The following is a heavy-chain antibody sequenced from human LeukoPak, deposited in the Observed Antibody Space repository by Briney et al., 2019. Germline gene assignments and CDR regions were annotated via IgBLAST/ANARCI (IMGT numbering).Heavy chain of an antibody. CDR2: IYYSGTT. CDR1: GCSINSNSHH. D-gene: IGHD3-9*01. J-gene: IGHJ4*02. CDR3: ARRGDILTDYAFDY. V-gene: IGHV4-39*01. Sequence: SETLSLTCSASGCSINSNSHHWVWIRQAPGKGLEWIGNIYYSGTTSYNPSLKSRVTISVDTSKNQFSLRLSSVTAAGTAVYYCARRGDILTDYAFDYWGQGTLVTVSS.